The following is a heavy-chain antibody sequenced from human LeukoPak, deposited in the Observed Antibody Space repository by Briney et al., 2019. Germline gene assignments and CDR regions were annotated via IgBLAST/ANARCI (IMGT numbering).Heavy chain of an antibody. V-gene: IGHV1-46*01. CDR2: INPSGGST. J-gene: IGHJ4*02. CDR1: GYTFTSYD. CDR3: ARDGPRIAALGEDFDY. Sequence: GASVKVSCKASGYTFTSYDMHWVRQAPGQELEWMGIINPSGGSTRFAQKFQGRVTMTRDTSTSTVYMELSSLRSEDAARSYCARDGPRIAALGEDFDYWGQGTLVTVSS. D-gene: IGHD6-6*01.